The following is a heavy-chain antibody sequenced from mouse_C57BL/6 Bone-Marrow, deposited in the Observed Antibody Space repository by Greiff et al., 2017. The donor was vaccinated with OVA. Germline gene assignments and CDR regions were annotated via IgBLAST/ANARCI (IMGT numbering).Heavy chain of an antibody. Sequence: QVQLQQPGAELVKPGASVKMSCKASGYTFTSYWITWVKQRPGQGLEWIGDIYPGSGSTNYNEKFKSKATLTVDPSSNTAYMQLSSLTSEDSAVYYCAGSSSCYAMDYWGQGTSVTVSS. CDR3: AGSSSCYAMDY. V-gene: IGHV1-55*01. CDR2: IYPGSGST. J-gene: IGHJ4*01. CDR1: GYTFTSYW. D-gene: IGHD3-2*02.